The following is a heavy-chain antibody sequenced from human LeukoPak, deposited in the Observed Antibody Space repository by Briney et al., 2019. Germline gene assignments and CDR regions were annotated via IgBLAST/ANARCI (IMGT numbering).Heavy chain of an antibody. Sequence: GGSLRLSCAASGFTFSSYAMHWVRQAPGKGLEWVAVISYDGSNKNYADSVKGRFTISRDNSKNTLYLQMNSLRAEDTAVYYCARVRSSSLLDYWGQGTLVTVSS. D-gene: IGHD6-6*01. CDR2: ISYDGSNK. V-gene: IGHV3-30*01. J-gene: IGHJ4*02. CDR3: ARVRSSSLLDY. CDR1: GFTFSSYA.